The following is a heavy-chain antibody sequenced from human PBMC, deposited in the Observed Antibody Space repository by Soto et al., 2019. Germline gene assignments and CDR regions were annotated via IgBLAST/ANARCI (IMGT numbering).Heavy chain of an antibody. Sequence: PXXSLKISCKGSGYSFTRYWIGWVRQMPGKGLEWMGIIYPRDSDTRYSPSFQGQVTISADKSISTAYLQWSSLKASDTAMYYCARVQESTAAFDYWGQGTLVTVSS. J-gene: IGHJ4*02. CDR1: GYSFTRYW. CDR3: ARVQESTAAFDY. CDR2: IYPRDSDT. D-gene: IGHD2-8*02. V-gene: IGHV5-51*01.